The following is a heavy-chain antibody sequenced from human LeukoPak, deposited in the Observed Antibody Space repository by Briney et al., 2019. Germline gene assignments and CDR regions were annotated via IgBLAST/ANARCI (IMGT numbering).Heavy chain of an antibody. CDR3: ARGTTAKAFDI. Sequence: PGGSLRLSCAASGFTFSSYAMSWVRQAPGKGLEWVSGISGSGSTTNYADSVKGRFTISRDNSKNTLYLQMNSLRAEDTAVYYCARGTTAKAFDIWGQGTMVTVSS. D-gene: IGHD4-11*01. CDR1: GFTFSSYA. V-gene: IGHV3-23*01. J-gene: IGHJ3*02. CDR2: ISGSGSTT.